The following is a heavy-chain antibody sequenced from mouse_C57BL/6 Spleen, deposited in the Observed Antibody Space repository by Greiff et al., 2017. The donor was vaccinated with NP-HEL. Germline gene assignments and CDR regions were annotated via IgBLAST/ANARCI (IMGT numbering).Heavy chain of an antibody. J-gene: IGHJ1*03. V-gene: IGHV1-54*01. D-gene: IGHD2-2*01. CDR1: GYAFTNYL. CDR3: ACWEGYERYFDV. CDR2: INPGSGGT. Sequence: QVQLQQSGAELVRPGTSVKVSCKASGYAFTNYLIEWVKQRPGQGLEWIGVINPGSGGTNYNEKFKGKATLTADKPSSTAYMQLSSLTSEASAVAFCACWEGYERYFDVWGTGTTVTVSS.